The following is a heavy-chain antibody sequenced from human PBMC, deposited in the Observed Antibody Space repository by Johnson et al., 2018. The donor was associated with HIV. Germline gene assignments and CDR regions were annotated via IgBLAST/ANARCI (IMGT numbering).Heavy chain of an antibody. CDR3: ARDQFIVVVMGDAFDI. D-gene: IGHD2-21*01. CDR2: IRQDGSEK. CDR1: GFTFNTYW. J-gene: IGHJ3*02. V-gene: IGHV3-7*01. Sequence: VQLVESGGGLVQPGGSLRLSCAASGFTFNTYWMSWVRQAPGKGLEWVANIRQDGSEKYYVDSVKGRFTISRDNAKNSLYLQMNSLRAEDTAVYYCARDQFIVVVMGDAFDIWGQGTMVTVSS.